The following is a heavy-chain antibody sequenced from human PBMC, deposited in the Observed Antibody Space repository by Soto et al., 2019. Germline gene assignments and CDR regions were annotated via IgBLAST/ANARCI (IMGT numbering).Heavy chain of an antibody. CDR2: ISSSSSYI. J-gene: IGHJ4*02. V-gene: IGHV3-21*01. Sequence: GGSLRLSCAASGFTFSSYSMNWVRQAPGKGLEWVSSISSSSSYIYYADSVKGRFTISRGNAKNSLYLQMNSLRAEDTAVYYCAREGSFGVVSPYFDYWGQGTLVTVSS. CDR1: GFTFSSYS. CDR3: AREGSFGVVSPYFDY. D-gene: IGHD3-3*01.